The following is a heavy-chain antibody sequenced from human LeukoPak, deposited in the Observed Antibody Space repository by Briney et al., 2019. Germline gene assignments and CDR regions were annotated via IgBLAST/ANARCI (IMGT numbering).Heavy chain of an antibody. D-gene: IGHD3-16*02. CDR2: IRGSGVET. CDR3: ARVPAGVIGMKDAFDI. V-gene: IGHV3-23*01. Sequence: GGSLRLSCAASGFTFNIYGMNWVRQAPGKGLEWVSGIRGSGVETFYADSVKGRFTISRDNSKNTLYLQMNSLRAEDTAVYYCARVPAGVIGMKDAFDIWGQGTMVTASS. CDR1: GFTFNIYG. J-gene: IGHJ3*02.